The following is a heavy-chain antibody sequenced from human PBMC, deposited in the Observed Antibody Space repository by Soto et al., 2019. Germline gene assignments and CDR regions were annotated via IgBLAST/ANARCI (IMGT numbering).Heavy chain of an antibody. V-gene: IGHV1-18*01. CDR2: TYKSNT. CDR1: GYSFTSYG. D-gene: IGHD3-16*01. J-gene: IGHJ3*01. Sequence: QVQLVQSGAEVRKSGASVKVSCKASGYSFTSYGITWVRQAPGQGLEWMGGTYKSNTNYAQKVQGRVTMTTDTSTSTAYMELRSLTSDDTAVYYCARGPTVGDFWGQGTLVTVSS. CDR3: ARGPTVGDF.